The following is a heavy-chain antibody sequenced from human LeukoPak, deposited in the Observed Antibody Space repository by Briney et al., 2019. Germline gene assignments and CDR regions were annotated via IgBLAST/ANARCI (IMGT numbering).Heavy chain of an antibody. CDR3: ARDKGPYYYGSGSFLIDY. CDR2: ISSSSDII. CDR1: GFTFSVYS. D-gene: IGHD3-10*01. V-gene: IGHV3-48*04. Sequence: SGGSLRLSCAASGFTFSVYSMNWVRQAPGKGLEWVSYISSSSDIIYYADSVRGRFTISRDNAKNSLYLQMNSLRAEDTAVYYCARDKGPYYYGSGSFLIDYWGQGTLVTVSS. J-gene: IGHJ4*02.